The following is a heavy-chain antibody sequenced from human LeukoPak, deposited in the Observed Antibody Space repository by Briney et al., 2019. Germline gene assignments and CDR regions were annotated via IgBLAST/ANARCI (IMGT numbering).Heavy chain of an antibody. CDR1: GFTFSSYE. D-gene: IGHD3-10*01. CDR2: ISSSSSYI. Sequence: PGGSLRLSCAASGFTFSSYEMNWVRQAPGKGLEWVSSISSSSSYIYYADSVKGRFTISRDNAKNSLYLQMNSLRAEDTAVYYCARDPWYMVRGVIIDGWFDPWGQGTLVTVSS. J-gene: IGHJ5*02. CDR3: ARDPWYMVRGVIIDGWFDP. V-gene: IGHV3-21*01.